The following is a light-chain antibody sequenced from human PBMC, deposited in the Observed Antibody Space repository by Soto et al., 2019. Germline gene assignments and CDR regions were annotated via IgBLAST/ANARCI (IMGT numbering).Light chain of an antibody. V-gene: IGLV2-14*01. CDR3: SSYSSSSTFYV. Sequence: QSALTQPASVTGPPGQSITSSRTGTSSDIGGFYYVSWYQHHPGKDPKLMIYQVSNRPSGVSNRFSGSKSGNTASLTISGLQAEDEADYFCSSYSSSSTFYVFGAGTKVTVL. CDR1: SSDIGGFYY. CDR2: QVS. J-gene: IGLJ1*01.